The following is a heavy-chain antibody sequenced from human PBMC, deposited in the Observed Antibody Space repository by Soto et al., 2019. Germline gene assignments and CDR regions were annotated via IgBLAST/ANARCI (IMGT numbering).Heavy chain of an antibody. CDR1: GGSISSGGYS. CDR3: ARDRPSEYTYGSSGWSDP. J-gene: IGHJ5*02. Sequence: PSETLSLTCAVSGGSISSGGYSWTWIRQPPGKGLEWIGYIYHSGSTNYNPSLKSRVTISVDKSKNQFSLELTSVTAADTAVYFCARDRPSEYTYGSSGWSDPWGQGTLVTVSS. D-gene: IGHD5-18*01. V-gene: IGHV4-30-2*01. CDR2: IYHSGST.